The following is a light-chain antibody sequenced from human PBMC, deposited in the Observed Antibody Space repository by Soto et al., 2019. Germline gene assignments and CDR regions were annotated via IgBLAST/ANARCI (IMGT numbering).Light chain of an antibody. CDR1: QSISSY. V-gene: IGKV1-39*01. J-gene: IGKJ5*01. CDR3: QQTFSAPSIT. Sequence: DIQITHSPYTLSVSVGYIVTITFRSSQSISSYLNWYQQKPGTAPKLLIYAASTLQSGVPSRFSGSRSGTDFTLTISSLHPEDVATYYCQQTFSAPSITFGQGTRLEIK. CDR2: AAS.